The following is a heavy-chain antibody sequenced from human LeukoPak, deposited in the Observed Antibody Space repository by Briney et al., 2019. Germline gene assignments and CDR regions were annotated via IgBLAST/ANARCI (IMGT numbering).Heavy chain of an antibody. D-gene: IGHD5-24*01. J-gene: IGHJ4*02. CDR3: NVFWGAYNHHY. CDR1: GFAFSYAW. V-gene: IGHV3-15*01. Sequence: KPGESLRLSCAASGFAFSYAWVNWVRQAPGKGLEWVGRIRSKTDGGTTDYAGPMKGRFAMSRDDSKNTLDLQMSSLKTEDTGVYYCNVFWGAYNHHYWGQGTLVTVSS. CDR2: IRSKTDGGTT.